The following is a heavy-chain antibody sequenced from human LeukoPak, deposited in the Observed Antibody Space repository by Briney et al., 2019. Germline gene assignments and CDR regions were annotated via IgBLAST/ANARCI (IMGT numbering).Heavy chain of an antibody. CDR3: ARDADTPFGY. V-gene: IGHV3-48*02. Sequence: PGGSLRLSCAASGFTFNSYSMNWVRQAPGKGLEWVSYIDSSSSTIYYADSVKGRFTISRDYAKNSLFLQMNSLRDEDTAVYYCARDADTPFGYWGQGTLVTVSS. D-gene: IGHD2-2*02. J-gene: IGHJ4*02. CDR1: GFTFNSYS. CDR2: IDSSSSTI.